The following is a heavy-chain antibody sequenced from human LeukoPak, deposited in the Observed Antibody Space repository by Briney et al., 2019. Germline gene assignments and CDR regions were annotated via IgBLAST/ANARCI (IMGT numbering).Heavy chain of an antibody. CDR3: ARGTSPAKTNWFDP. CDR2: IWYDGSNK. CDR1: GFTFSSYG. D-gene: IGHD1-1*01. Sequence: GGSLRLSCAASGFTFSSYGMHWVRQAPGKGLEWVAVIWYDGSNKYYADSVKGRFTISRDNSKNTLYLQMNSLRAEDTAAYYCARGTSPAKTNWFDPWGQGTLVTVSS. J-gene: IGHJ5*02. V-gene: IGHV3-33*01.